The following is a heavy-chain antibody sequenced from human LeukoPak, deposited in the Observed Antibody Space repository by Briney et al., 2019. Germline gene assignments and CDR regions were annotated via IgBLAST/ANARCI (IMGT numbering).Heavy chain of an antibody. CDR2: IYYSGST. Sequence: SETLSLTCTVSGGSISSSSYYWGWIRQPPGKGLEWIGSIYYSGSTYYNPSLKSRVTISVDTSKNQFSLKLSSVTAADTAVYYCAIQPGYGSSLDYWGQGTLVTVSS. CDR1: GGSISSSSYY. CDR3: AIQPGYGSSLDY. J-gene: IGHJ4*02. D-gene: IGHD6-13*01. V-gene: IGHV4-39*01.